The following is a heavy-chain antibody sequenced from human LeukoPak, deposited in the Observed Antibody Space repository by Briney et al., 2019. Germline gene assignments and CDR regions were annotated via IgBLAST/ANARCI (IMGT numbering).Heavy chain of an antibody. CDR3: ARGGYCSGGSCYSTVGYFQH. CDR2: IYYSGST. D-gene: IGHD2-15*01. Sequence: SETLSLTCTVSGGSISSYHWSWIRQPPGKGLEWIGYIYYSGSTNYNPSLKSRVTISVDTSKNQFSLKLGSVTAADTAVYYCARGGYCSGGSCYSTVGYFQHWGQGTLVTVSS. CDR1: GGSISSYH. J-gene: IGHJ1*01. V-gene: IGHV4-59*01.